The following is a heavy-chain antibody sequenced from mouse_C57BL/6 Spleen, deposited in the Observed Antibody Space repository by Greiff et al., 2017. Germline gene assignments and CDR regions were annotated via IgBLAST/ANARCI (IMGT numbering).Heavy chain of an antibody. CDR3: ARDEGEGYGGGEVDY. Sequence: EVQLQESGGDLVKPGGSLKLSCAASGFTFSSYGMSWVRQTPDKRLEWVATISSGGSYTYYPDSVKGRFTISRDNAKNTLYLQMSTLKSEDTAMYYCARDEGEGYGGGEVDYWGQGTTLTVSS. D-gene: IGHD2-2*01. CDR1: GFTFSSYG. V-gene: IGHV5-6*01. J-gene: IGHJ2*01. CDR2: ISSGGSYT.